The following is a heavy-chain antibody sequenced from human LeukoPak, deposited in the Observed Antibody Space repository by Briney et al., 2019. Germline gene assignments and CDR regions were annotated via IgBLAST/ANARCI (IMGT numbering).Heavy chain of an antibody. J-gene: IGHJ4*02. D-gene: IGHD4-11*01. CDR2: IYYSGST. CDR3: ARRAYSNHYFDY. CDR1: GGSISSSSYY. V-gene: IGHV4-39*01. Sequence: SETLSLTCTVSGGSISSSSYYWGWIRQPPGKGLEWIGSIYYSGSTYYNPSLKSRVTISVDTSKNQFSLKLSSVTAADTAVYYCARRAYSNHYFDYWGQGTLVTVSS.